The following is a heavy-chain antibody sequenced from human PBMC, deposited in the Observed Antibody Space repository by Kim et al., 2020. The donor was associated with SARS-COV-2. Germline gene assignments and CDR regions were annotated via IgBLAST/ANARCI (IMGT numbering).Heavy chain of an antibody. CDR3: TRLEMTWFGEFFPFDY. Sequence: SLKSRVTIAVDTSKNQFSLKLSSVTAADTAVYYCTRLEMTWFGEFFPFDYWGQGTLVTVFS. J-gene: IGHJ4*02. V-gene: IGHV4-31*02. D-gene: IGHD3-10*01.